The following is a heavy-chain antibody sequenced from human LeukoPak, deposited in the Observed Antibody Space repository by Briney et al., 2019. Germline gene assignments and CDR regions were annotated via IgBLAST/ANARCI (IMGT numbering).Heavy chain of an antibody. CDR3: AGAHSSSWSVF. CDR1: GSTFTSNA. V-gene: IGHV3-23*01. Sequence: HSGGSRGSSCEAPGSTFTSNALSWVRQAPGRGLEWVSAISGSGGNTYYADSVKGRFTISRDNSKSTLYLQMNSLRPEDTAVYYCAGAHSSSWSVFWGQGTLVTVSS. CDR2: ISGSGGNT. D-gene: IGHD6-13*01. J-gene: IGHJ5*01.